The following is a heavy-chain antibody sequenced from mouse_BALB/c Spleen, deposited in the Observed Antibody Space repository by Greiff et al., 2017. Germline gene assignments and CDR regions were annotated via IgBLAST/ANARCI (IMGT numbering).Heavy chain of an antibody. CDR2: IFPGSGNT. D-gene: IGHD1-1*01. V-gene: IGHV1-66*01. J-gene: IGHJ3*01. Sequence: VQLQQSGPELVKPGASVKISCKASGYSFTSYYIHWVKQRPGQGLEWIGWIFPGSGNTKYNEKFKGKATLTADTSSSTAYMQLSSLTSEDSAVYFCARHAVVATGFAYWGQGTLVTVSA. CDR3: ARHAVVATGFAY. CDR1: GYSFTSYY.